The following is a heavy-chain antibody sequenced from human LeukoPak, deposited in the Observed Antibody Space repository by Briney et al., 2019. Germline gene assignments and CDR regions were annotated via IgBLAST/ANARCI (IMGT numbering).Heavy chain of an antibody. V-gene: IGHV3-23*01. Sequence: GGSLRLSCATSGFTFSTYAMSWVRQAPGKGLEWVSLISGSGSGPHYADSVKGRFTISRDNSKNMLYLHMNSLRANDTAVYYCARSGTEDGYNIYFDHWGQGTLVTVSS. CDR3: ARSGTEDGYNIYFDH. J-gene: IGHJ4*02. D-gene: IGHD5-24*01. CDR1: GFTFSTYA. CDR2: ISGSGSGP.